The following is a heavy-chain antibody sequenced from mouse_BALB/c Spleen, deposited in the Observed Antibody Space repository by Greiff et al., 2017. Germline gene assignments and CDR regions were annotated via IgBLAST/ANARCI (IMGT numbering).Heavy chain of an antibody. CDR3: ARHEGTTVVYWYFDV. J-gene: IGHJ1*01. D-gene: IGHD1-1*01. Sequence: EVKLVESGGGLVQPGGSRKLSCAASGFTFSSFGMHWVRQAPEKGLEWVAYISSGSSTIYYADTVKGRFTISRDNPKNTLFLQMTSLRSEDTAMYYCARHEGTTVVYWYFDVWGAGTTVTVSS. V-gene: IGHV5-17*02. CDR2: ISSGSSTI. CDR1: GFTFSSFG.